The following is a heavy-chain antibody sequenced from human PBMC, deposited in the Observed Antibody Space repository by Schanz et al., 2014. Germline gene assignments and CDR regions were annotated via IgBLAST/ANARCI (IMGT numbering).Heavy chain of an antibody. D-gene: IGHD3-10*01. CDR1: GFTFNYAW. V-gene: IGHV3-15*01. J-gene: IGHJ3*02. CDR2: IKSESDGGTT. Sequence: EVQLVESGGGLVKPGGSLRLSCAASGFTFNYAWMNWVRQAPGKGLEWVARIKSESDGGTTDYAAPVQGRFTISRDDSKSTLXLQMNSLKTEDTAVYYCTTPDYYGSGSYSDAFDMWGQGTKVTVSS. CDR3: TTPDYYGSGSYSDAFDM.